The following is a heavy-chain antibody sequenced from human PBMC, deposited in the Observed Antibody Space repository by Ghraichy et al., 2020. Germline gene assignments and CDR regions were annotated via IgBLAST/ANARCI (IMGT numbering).Heavy chain of an antibody. D-gene: IGHD6-19*01. CDR1: GGSISSYY. Sequence: SETLSLTCTVSGGSISSYYWSWIRQPPGKGLEWIGYIYYSGSTNYNPSLKSRVTISVDTSKNQFSLKLSSVTAADTAVYYCASVGGIAVAGFDYWGQGTLVTVSS. V-gene: IGHV4-59*08. CDR3: ASVGGIAVAGFDY. CDR2: IYYSGST. J-gene: IGHJ4*02.